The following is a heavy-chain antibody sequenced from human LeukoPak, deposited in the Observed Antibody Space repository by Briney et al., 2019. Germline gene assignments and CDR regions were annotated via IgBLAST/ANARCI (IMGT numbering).Heavy chain of an antibody. D-gene: IGHD3-10*01. CDR1: GGPISSYY. Sequence: SETLSLTCTVSGGPISSYYWSWIRQPPGKGLEWIGYIYYSGSTNYNPSLKSRVTISVDTSKNQFSLKLSSVTAADTAVYYCARDRRWMVRDHGAFDIWGQGTMVTVSS. CDR3: ARDRRWMVRDHGAFDI. CDR2: IYYSGST. J-gene: IGHJ3*02. V-gene: IGHV4-59*01.